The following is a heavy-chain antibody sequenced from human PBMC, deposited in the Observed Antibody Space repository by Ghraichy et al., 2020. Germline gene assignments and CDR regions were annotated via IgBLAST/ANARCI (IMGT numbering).Heavy chain of an antibody. V-gene: IGHV2-5*01. CDR1: GFSLSTSGVG. Sequence: SGPTLVQPTQTLTLTCTFSGFSLSTSGVGVGWIRQPPGKALEWLALIYWNDDKRYSPSLKSRLTITKDTSNNQVVLTMTNMDPVDTATYYCAHSISRVVISWYFDYWGQGTLVTVSS. CDR3: AHSISRVVISWYFDY. CDR2: IYWNDDK. J-gene: IGHJ4*02. D-gene: IGHD3-3*02.